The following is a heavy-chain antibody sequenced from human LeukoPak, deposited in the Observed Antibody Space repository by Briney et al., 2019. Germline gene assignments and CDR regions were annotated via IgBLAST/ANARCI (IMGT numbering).Heavy chain of an antibody. J-gene: IGHJ3*02. CDR1: GGSISSSSYY. CDR3: ARERDLRYAFNI. V-gene: IGHV4-39*02. Sequence: SETLSLTCTVSGGSISSSSYYWGWIRQPPGKGLEWIGNIYYSGSTYYNPSLKSRVTISVNTSKNQFSLKLSSVTAADTAVYYCARERDLRYAFNIWGQGTMVTVSS. CDR2: IYYSGST. D-gene: IGHD4-17*01.